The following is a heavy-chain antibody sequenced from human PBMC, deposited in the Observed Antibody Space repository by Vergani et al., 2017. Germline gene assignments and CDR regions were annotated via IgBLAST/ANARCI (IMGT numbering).Heavy chain of an antibody. D-gene: IGHD5-18*01. CDR3: ARDRVNGYSYEGYYGMDV. CDR2: IYTSGST. Sequence: QMQLQESGPGLVKPSRTLSLTCTVSGGSISSGSYYWSWIRQPAGKGLEWIGRIYTSGSTNYNPSLKSRVTISVDTSKNQFSLKLSSVTAADTAVYYCARDRVNGYSYEGYYGMDVWGQGTTVTVSS. CDR1: GGSISSGSYY. V-gene: IGHV4-61*02. J-gene: IGHJ6*02.